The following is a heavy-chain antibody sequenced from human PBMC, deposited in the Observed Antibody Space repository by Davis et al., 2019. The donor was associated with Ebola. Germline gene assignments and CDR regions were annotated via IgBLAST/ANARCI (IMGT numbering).Heavy chain of an antibody. J-gene: IGHJ4*02. CDR2: INWNSAFI. CDR1: GFVFDDHA. V-gene: IGHV3-9*01. CDR3: ARAFYDYIWGSTIDY. D-gene: IGHD3-16*01. Sequence: GGSLRLSCTGSGFVFDDHAIHWVRQAPGKGLEWVAGINWNSAFIVYVDSVKGRFTISRDNAKNSLYLQMNSLRAEDTAVYYCARAFYDYIWGSTIDYWGQGTLVTVSS.